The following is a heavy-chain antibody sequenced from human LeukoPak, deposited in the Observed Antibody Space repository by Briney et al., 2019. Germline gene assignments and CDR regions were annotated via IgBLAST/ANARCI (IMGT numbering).Heavy chain of an antibody. J-gene: IGHJ6*03. Sequence: SDTLSLTCTVSGRSISSYYWSWIRQPPGEGLEWIGYIYYSGSTSYNPSLKSRVTISVDTSKNQFSLKLSSVTAADTAVYYCARDNGSVYTKGYEHYYYDLDVWGKGTTVTVSS. CDR2: IYYSGST. V-gene: IGHV4-59*01. CDR3: ARDNGSVYTKGYEHYYYDLDV. D-gene: IGHD3-3*02. CDR1: GRSISSYY.